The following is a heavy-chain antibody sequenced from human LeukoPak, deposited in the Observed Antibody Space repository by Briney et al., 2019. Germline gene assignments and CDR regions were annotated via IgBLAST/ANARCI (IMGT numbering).Heavy chain of an antibody. Sequence: PGGSLRLSCVASGFTFSHYAMSWVRQTPGKGLEWLSAIGASGADTYLADSVKGRFTLSRDNSKNTLYLLLSNLAADDTAVYYCAKHTSYSSSDIDYWGQGTLVTVSS. CDR1: GFTFSHYA. D-gene: IGHD6-13*01. J-gene: IGHJ4*02. V-gene: IGHV3-23*01. CDR3: AKHTSYSSSDIDY. CDR2: IGASGADT.